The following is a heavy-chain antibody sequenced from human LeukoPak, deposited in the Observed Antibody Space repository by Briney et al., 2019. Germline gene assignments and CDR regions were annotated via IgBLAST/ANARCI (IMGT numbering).Heavy chain of an antibody. D-gene: IGHD6-13*01. J-gene: IGHJ4*02. CDR1: GGSISSYY. V-gene: IGHV4-59*08. Sequence: SETLSLTCTVSGGSISSYYWNWIRQPPGKGLEWIGYIYYSGTTNYNPSLKSRVSMSVDTSKNQFSLKLSSVTAADTAVYYCARVLAAAGQFDYWGQGTLVTVSS. CDR2: IYYSGTT. CDR3: ARVLAAAGQFDY.